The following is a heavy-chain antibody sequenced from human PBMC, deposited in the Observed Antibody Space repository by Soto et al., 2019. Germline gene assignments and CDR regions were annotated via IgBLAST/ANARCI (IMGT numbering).Heavy chain of an antibody. V-gene: IGHV1-69*02. CDR3: AASYGSGYRAFDY. D-gene: IGHD3-10*01. J-gene: IGHJ4*02. CDR2: INPIVSMS. Sequence: QVQLVQSGTEVKKPGSSVKVSCKASGDTFSCYTINWVRQAPGLGLEWVGRINPIVSMSNYAQKFQGRVSMTAHKSTSTAYMELRSLRSDDTAMYFCAASYGSGYRAFDYWGQGALVIVSS. CDR1: GDTFSCYT.